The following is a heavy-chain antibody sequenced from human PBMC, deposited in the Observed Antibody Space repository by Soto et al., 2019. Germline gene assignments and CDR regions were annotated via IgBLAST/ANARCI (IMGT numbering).Heavy chain of an antibody. D-gene: IGHD6-13*01. V-gene: IGHV1-3*01. CDR2: INAGNGNT. CDR3: ARDVAAAGLDY. J-gene: IGHJ4*02. Sequence: VASVKVSCKASGYTFTSYAMRWVRQAPGQRLEWMGWINAGNGNTKYSQKFQGRVTITRDTSASTAYMELSSLRSEDTAVYYCARDVAAAGLDYWGQGTLVTVSS. CDR1: GYTFTSYA.